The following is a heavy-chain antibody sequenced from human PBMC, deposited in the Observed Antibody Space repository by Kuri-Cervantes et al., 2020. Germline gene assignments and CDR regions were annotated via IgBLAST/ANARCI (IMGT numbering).Heavy chain of an antibody. D-gene: IGHD1-14*01. CDR1: GFSLSNARMG. J-gene: IGHJ4*02. Sequence: SGPTLVKPTETLTLTCTVSGFSLSNARMGVSWIRQPPGKALEWLAHIFSNDEKSYSTSLKSRLTITKDTSKNQVVLTMTNMDPVDTPTYYCAHIDNRNVGPGYWGQGTLVTVSS. CDR2: IFSNDEK. V-gene: IGHV2-26*01. CDR3: AHIDNRNVGPGY.